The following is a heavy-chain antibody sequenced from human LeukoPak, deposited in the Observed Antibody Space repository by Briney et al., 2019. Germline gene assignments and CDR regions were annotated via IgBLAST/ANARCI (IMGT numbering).Heavy chain of an antibody. D-gene: IGHD4-17*01. CDR3: ARDLSVTTRAWIDY. CDR1: GYTFTSYY. CDR2: INPSGGST. Sequence: PGGSLRLSCAASGYTFTSYYMHWVRQAPGQGLEWMGIINPSGGSTSYAQKFQGRVTMTRDTSTSTVYMELSSLRSEDTAVYYCARDLSVTTRAWIDYWGQGTLVTVSS. J-gene: IGHJ4*02. V-gene: IGHV1-46*01.